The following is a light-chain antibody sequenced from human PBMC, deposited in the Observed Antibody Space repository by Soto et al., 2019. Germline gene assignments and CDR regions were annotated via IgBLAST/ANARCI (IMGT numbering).Light chain of an antibody. Sequence: DIQMTQSPSSLSASVADRVTITCRASQMIGSCLNWYQHKPGRAPKLLIFAASSLHSGVPSRFSGSVSGNDFTLTISSLQPEDFATYYCQQTYSIPVSFGGGTKVEIK. J-gene: IGKJ4*01. V-gene: IGKV1-39*01. CDR2: AAS. CDR3: QQTYSIPVS. CDR1: QMIGSC.